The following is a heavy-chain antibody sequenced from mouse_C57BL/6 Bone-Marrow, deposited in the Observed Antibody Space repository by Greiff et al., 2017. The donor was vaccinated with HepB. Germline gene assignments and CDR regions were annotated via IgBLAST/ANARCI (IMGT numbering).Heavy chain of an antibody. CDR3: ARYDGDYDEDYYAMDY. J-gene: IGHJ4*01. CDR1: GFTFTDYY. CDR2: IRNKANGYTT. V-gene: IGHV7-3*01. Sequence: EVKLMESGGGLVQPGGSLSLSCAASGFTFTDYYMSWVRQPPGKALEWLGFIRNKANGYTTEYSASVKGRFTISRDNSQSILYLQMNALRAEDSATYYCARYDGDYDEDYYAMDYWGQGTSVTVSS. D-gene: IGHD2-4*01.